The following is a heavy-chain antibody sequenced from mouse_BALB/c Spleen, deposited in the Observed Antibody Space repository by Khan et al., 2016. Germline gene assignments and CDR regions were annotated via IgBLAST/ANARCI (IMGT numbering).Heavy chain of an antibody. D-gene: IGHD2-4*01. CDR3: TRCIIYSDSSRFDY. CDR1: GYTFTDCE. J-gene: IGHJ2*01. V-gene: IGHV1-15*01. Sequence: VQLMQSGAELVRPGASVTLSCKTSGYTFTDCELHWVQQTPVHGLEWIGGIDPETGGTACNQKFKGKATLTAAKSSSTAYMELRRLTSECSAVYFCTRCIIYSDSSRFDYWGQGSTLTVSS. CDR2: IDPETGGT.